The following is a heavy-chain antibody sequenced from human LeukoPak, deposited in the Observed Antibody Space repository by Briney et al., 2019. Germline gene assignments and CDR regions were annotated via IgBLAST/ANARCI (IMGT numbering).Heavy chain of an antibody. CDR1: GYTFTAYS. D-gene: IGHD3-22*01. V-gene: IGHV1-2*02. J-gene: IGHJ4*02. Sequence: ASVKVSCKASGYTFTAYSIYWVRQAPGQGLEWMGWINPNSGGTSYARKFQGRVTMTRDTSVSTAYMELSGLRSDDTAVYYCARDGHDSSGYYEDYWGQGTLVTVSS. CDR3: ARDGHDSSGYYEDY. CDR2: INPNSGGT.